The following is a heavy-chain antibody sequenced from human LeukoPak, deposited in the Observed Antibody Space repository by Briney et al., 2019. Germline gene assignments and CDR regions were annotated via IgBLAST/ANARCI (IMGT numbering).Heavy chain of an antibody. CDR2: ISSSSSYI. Sequence: GGSLRLSCAASGFTFSSYSMNWVRRAPGKGLEWVSSISSSSSYIYYADSVKGRFTISRDNAKNSLYLQMNSLRAEDTAVYYCASYDSSGYYPSDAFDIWGQGTMVTVSS. CDR1: GFTFSSYS. J-gene: IGHJ3*02. D-gene: IGHD3-22*01. CDR3: ASYDSSGYYPSDAFDI. V-gene: IGHV3-21*01.